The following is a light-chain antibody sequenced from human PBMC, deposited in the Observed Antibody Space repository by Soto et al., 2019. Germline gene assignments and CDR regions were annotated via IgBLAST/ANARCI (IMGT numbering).Light chain of an antibody. V-gene: IGKV3-20*01. CDR1: QSVNSNY. J-gene: IGKJ2*01. CDR2: AAS. Sequence: EIVLTQSPGTLSLSPGERATLSCRASQSVNSNYLGWYQKKPAQAPRLLIYAASSRATGVPDRFSGSGSGTDFTLTISRLEPEDFAVYYCQHYGTAPYTFGQGTKLEIK. CDR3: QHYGTAPYT.